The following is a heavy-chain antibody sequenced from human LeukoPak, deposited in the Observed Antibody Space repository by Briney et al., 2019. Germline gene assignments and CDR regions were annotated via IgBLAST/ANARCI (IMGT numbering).Heavy chain of an antibody. CDR3: ARGPQYYYDSSVHFDY. CDR2: ISSSSSYI. D-gene: IGHD3-22*01. CDR1: GFSFSSTW. J-gene: IGHJ4*02. V-gene: IGHV3-21*01. Sequence: GGSLRLSCAASGFSFSSTWMHWVRQVPGKGLVWVSSISSSSSYIYYADSVKGRFTISRDNAKNSLYLQMNSLRAEDTAVYYCARGPQYYYDSSVHFDYWDQGTLVTVSS.